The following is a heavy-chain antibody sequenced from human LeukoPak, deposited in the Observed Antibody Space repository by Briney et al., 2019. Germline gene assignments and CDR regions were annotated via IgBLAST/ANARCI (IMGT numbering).Heavy chain of an antibody. Sequence: ASVKVSCKASGYTFTGYYMHWVRQAPGQGLEWMGWVNPNSGGTNYAQKFRGWVTMTRDTSISTAYMELSRLRSDDTAVYYCAGATSTIFGPADYYYYGMDVWGQGTTVTVSS. CDR2: VNPNSGGT. CDR1: GYTFTGYY. J-gene: IGHJ6*02. V-gene: IGHV1-2*04. CDR3: AGATSTIFGPADYYYYGMDV. D-gene: IGHD3-3*01.